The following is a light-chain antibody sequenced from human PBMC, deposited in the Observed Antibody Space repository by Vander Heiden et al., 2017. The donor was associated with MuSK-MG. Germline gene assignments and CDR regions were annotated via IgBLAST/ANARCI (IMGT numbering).Light chain of an antibody. V-gene: IGKV3-15*01. CDR3: QQYKNWPQT. J-gene: IGKJ1*01. CDR1: QGVSSN. CDR2: GAS. Sequence: ELVMTPSPATLSVSPGERVTLACRASQGVSSNLAWYQQKPGQAPKPLIYGASTRATGIPARCRGSGSGTEFTLTISSLQAEDFAVYDCQQYKNWPQTFGQGTKVEI.